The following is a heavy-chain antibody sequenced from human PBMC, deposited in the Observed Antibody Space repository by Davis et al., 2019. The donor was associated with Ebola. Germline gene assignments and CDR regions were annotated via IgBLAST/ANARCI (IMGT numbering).Heavy chain of an antibody. CDR1: GFTFSGSA. D-gene: IGHD5-18*01. J-gene: IGHJ4*02. CDR3: TSSGYSYGASDY. Sequence: GESLKISCAASGFTFSGSAMHWVSQASGKGLEWVGRIRSKANSYATAYAASVKGRFTISRDDSKNTAYLQMNSLKTEDTAVYYCTSSGYSYGASDYWGQGTLVTVSS. V-gene: IGHV3-73*01. CDR2: IRSKANSYAT.